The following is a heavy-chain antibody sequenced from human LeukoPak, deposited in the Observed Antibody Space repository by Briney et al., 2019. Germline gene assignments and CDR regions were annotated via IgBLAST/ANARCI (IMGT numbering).Heavy chain of an antibody. J-gene: IGHJ5*02. Sequence: ASVKVSCKASGYTFTSYYMHWVRQAPGQGLEWMGIINPSGGSTSYAQKFQGRVTMTRDTSTSTVYMELSSLRSEDTAVYYCARDPFFGSGSYLVRWFDPWGQGTLVTVSS. D-gene: IGHD3-10*01. CDR2: INPSGGST. V-gene: IGHV1-46*01. CDR1: GYTFTSYY. CDR3: ARDPFFGSGSYLVRWFDP.